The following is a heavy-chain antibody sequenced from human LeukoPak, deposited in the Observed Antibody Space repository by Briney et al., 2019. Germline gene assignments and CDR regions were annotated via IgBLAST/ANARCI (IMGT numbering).Heavy chain of an antibody. V-gene: IGHV3-48*02. J-gene: IGHJ4*02. Sequence: GGSLRLSCAASGFTFSTYTMNWVRQAPGKGLEWVSTVSDSSDVHYSDSVKGRFTISRDNARNSLYLQMNSLRDEDTAVYYCARDGLHTGYFDYWGQGTLVTVSS. CDR2: VSDSSDV. CDR3: ARDGLHTGYFDY. CDR1: GFTFSTYT. D-gene: IGHD2-21*01.